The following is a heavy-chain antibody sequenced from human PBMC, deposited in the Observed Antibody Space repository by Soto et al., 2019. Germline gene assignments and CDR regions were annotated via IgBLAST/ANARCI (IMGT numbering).Heavy chain of an antibody. J-gene: IGHJ4*02. CDR1: GGSISSSY. CDR3: ARRITVTTYGFDY. Sequence: ASETLSLTCTASGGSISSSYWSWTRQPPGKGLEWIGYIYYSGSTNYNPSLKSRVTISVDTSKNQFSLKLSSVTAADTAVYYCARRITVTTYGFDYWGQGTLVTVSS. D-gene: IGHD4-17*01. V-gene: IGHV4-59*08. CDR2: IYYSGST.